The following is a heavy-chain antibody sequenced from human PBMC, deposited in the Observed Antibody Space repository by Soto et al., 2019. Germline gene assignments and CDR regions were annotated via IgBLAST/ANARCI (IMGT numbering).Heavy chain of an antibody. CDR3: ARDGSGDRHAFDI. D-gene: IGHD3-10*01. Sequence: GGSLRLSCAASGFTFSSYGMHWVRQAPGKGLEWVAVIWYDGSNKYYADSVKGRFTISRDNSKNTLYLQMNSLRVEDTAVYYCARDGSGDRHAFDIWGQGTMVT. CDR2: IWYDGSNK. J-gene: IGHJ3*02. CDR1: GFTFSSYG. V-gene: IGHV3-33*01.